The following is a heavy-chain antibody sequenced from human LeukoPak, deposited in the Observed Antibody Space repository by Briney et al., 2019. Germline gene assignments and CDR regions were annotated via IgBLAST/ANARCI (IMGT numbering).Heavy chain of an antibody. J-gene: IGHJ3*02. V-gene: IGHV3-11*04. CDR1: RFTFSDYY. CDR2: ISSSGSTI. D-gene: IGHD3-22*01. CDR3: ARDLPEKDSSSYYPHDAFDI. Sequence: PGGSLRLSCAASRFTFSDYYMSWIRQAPGKGLEWVSYISSSGSTIYYADSVKGRFTISRDNAKNSLYLQMNSLRAEDTAVYYCARDLPEKDSSSYYPHDAFDIWGQGTMVTVSS.